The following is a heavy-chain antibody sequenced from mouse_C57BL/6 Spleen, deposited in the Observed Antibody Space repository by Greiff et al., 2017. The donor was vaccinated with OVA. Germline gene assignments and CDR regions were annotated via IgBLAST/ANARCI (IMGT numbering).Heavy chain of an antibody. CDR1: GYAFSSSW. CDR3: ARSRYYYGAMDY. J-gene: IGHJ4*01. V-gene: IGHV1-82*01. D-gene: IGHD1-1*01. Sequence: QVQLQQSGPELVKPGASVKISCKASGYAFSSSWMNWVKQRPGTGLEWIGRIYPGDGDTNYNGKFTGKATLTADKSSSTAYMQRSSLTSEDAAVYFCARSRYYYGAMDYWGQGTSVTVSS. CDR2: IYPGDGDT.